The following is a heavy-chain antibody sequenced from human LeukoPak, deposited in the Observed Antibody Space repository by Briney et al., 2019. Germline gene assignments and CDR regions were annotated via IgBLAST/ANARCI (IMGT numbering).Heavy chain of an antibody. CDR1: GGSISSYY. J-gene: IGHJ5*02. V-gene: IGHV4-59*12. D-gene: IGHD5-18*01. Sequence: SETLSLTCTVSGGSISSYYWSWIRQPPGKGLEWIGYIYYSGSTNYNPSLKSRVTISVDTSKNQFSLKLSSVTAADTAVYYCARVRVGGRQLRVAGWFDPWGQGTLVTVSS. CDR2: IYYSGST. CDR3: ARVRVGGRQLRVAGWFDP.